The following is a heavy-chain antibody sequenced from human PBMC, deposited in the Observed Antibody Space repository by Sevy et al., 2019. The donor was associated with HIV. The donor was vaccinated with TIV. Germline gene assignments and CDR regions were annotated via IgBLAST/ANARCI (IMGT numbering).Heavy chain of an antibody. V-gene: IGHV3-21*01. CDR3: ARGPRGAAAADFDY. J-gene: IGHJ4*02. Sequence: GGSLRLSCAASEFTFSSYSTNWVRQAPGKGLEWVSSISSSSSYIYYADSVKGRFTISRDNAKNSLYLQMNSLRAEDTAVYYCARGPRGAAAADFDYWGQGTLVTVSS. D-gene: IGHD6-13*01. CDR1: EFTFSSYS. CDR2: ISSSSSYI.